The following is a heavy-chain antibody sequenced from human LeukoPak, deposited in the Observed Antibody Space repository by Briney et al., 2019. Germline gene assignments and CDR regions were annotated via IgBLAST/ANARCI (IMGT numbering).Heavy chain of an antibody. Sequence: SVKVSCKASGGTFSSYAISWVRQAPGQGLEWMGGIIPIFGTANYAQKFQGRVTITADKSTSTAYMELSSLRSEDTAVYYCARAHYGSGSYENYYYMDVWGKGTTVTVSS. D-gene: IGHD3-10*01. V-gene: IGHV1-69*06. J-gene: IGHJ6*03. CDR3: ARAHYGSGSYENYYYMDV. CDR1: GGTFSSYA. CDR2: IIPIFGTA.